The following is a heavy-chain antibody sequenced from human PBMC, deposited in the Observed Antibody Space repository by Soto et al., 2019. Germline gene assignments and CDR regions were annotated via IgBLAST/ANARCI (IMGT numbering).Heavy chain of an antibody. D-gene: IGHD6-19*01. CDR1: GGSFSGYY. Sequence: QVQLQQWGAGLLKPSETLSLTCAVYGGSFSGYYWSWIRQPPGKGLEWIGEINHSGSTNYNPSLKSRVTISVDPSKNQYSLKLSSVTAAATAVYYCARVRGWYGVRSPFDSWGQGTLVTVSS. V-gene: IGHV4-34*01. CDR3: ARVRGWYGVRSPFDS. CDR2: INHSGST. J-gene: IGHJ4*02.